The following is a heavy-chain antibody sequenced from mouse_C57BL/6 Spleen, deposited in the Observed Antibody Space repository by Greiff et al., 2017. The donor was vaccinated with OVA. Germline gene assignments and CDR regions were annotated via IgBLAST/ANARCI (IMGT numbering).Heavy chain of an antibody. Sequence: QVKLQQSGAELVKPGASVKISCKASGYAFSSYWMNWVKQRPGKGLEWIGQIYPGDGDTNYNGKFKGKATLTADKSSSTAYMQLSSLTSEGSAVYFCARDGDGYYPFAYWGQGTLVTVSA. CDR2: IYPGDGDT. V-gene: IGHV1-80*01. D-gene: IGHD2-3*01. CDR3: ARDGDGYYPFAY. CDR1: GYAFSSYW. J-gene: IGHJ3*01.